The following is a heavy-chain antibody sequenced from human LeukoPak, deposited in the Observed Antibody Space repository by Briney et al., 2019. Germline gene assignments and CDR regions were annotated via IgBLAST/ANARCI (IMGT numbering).Heavy chain of an antibody. V-gene: IGHV3-33*01. CDR2: IWYDGSKK. CDR1: GYTFSRYG. D-gene: IGHD1-26*01. CDR3: AREAVSYFYFDY. Sequence: GGSLRLSCAASGYTFSRYGMHWVRQAPGKGLEWVAVIWYDGSKKYYADSVEGRFTISRDNSKNTLYLQMNSLRAEDTAVYFCAREAVSYFYFDYWGQGTLVTVSS. J-gene: IGHJ4*02.